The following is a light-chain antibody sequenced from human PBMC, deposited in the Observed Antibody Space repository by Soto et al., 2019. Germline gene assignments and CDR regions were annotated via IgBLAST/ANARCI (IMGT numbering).Light chain of an antibody. Sequence: EIVLTQSPAILSMSPGERATLSCRASQSVSSYFAWYQQKPGQAPRLLIYDASNRATGVPAWFSGSGSGTDFTLTMSSLEPEDFAVYYCQQRRYWPVTFGQGTKVEIK. CDR1: QSVSSY. J-gene: IGKJ1*01. V-gene: IGKV3-11*01. CDR3: QQRRYWPVT. CDR2: DAS.